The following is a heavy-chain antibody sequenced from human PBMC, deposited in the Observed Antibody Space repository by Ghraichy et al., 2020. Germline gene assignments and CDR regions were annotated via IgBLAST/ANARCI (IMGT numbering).Heavy chain of an antibody. CDR2: IRTEGDTT. CDR1: GFPFSSHW. Sequence: GGSLRLSCVASGFPFSSHWMHWVRQRPGKGLEWVSGIRTEGDTTQYADSVKGRFTISRDNAKNTLLLQMNDLSPEDSAMYFCARGAVYGNYLAYWGQGTRVTVSS. V-gene: IGHV3-74*01. D-gene: IGHD1-14*01. J-gene: IGHJ4*02. CDR3: ARGAVYGNYLAY.